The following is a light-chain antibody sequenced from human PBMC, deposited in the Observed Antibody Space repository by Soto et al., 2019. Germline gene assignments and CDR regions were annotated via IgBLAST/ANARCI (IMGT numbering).Light chain of an antibody. V-gene: IGKV1-39*01. CDR2: AAS. J-gene: IGKJ2*01. CDR3: QQSYITQYT. CDR1: QSISVH. Sequence: DIQMTQSPSSLSASVGDTVTITCRASQSISVHLNWYQQKPGKVPKLLIYAASNLQSGVPSSFSGSGSESDFALNISNLQPEDFATYYCQQSYITQYTFGQGTKLQIK.